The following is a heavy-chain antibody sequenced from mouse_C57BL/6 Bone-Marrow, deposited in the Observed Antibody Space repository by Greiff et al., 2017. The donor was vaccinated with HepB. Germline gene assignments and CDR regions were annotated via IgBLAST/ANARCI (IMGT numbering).Heavy chain of an antibody. CDR3: ARRDYDYPYAMDY. CDR2: IWTGGGT. V-gene: IGHV2-9-1*01. D-gene: IGHD2-4*01. CDR1: GFSLTSYA. J-gene: IGHJ4*01. Sequence: VQGVESGPGLVAPSQSLSITCTVSGFSLTSYAISWVRQPPGKGLEWLGVIWTGGGTNYNSALKSRLSISKDNSKSQVFLKMNSLQTDDTARYYWARRDYDYPYAMDYWGQGTSVTVSS.